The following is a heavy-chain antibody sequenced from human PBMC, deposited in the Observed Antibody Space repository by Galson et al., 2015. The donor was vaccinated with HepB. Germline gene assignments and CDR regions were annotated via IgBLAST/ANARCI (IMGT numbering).Heavy chain of an antibody. J-gene: IGHJ4*02. CDR2: INADNGNT. V-gene: IGHV1-3*01. Sequence: SVKVSCKASGYTFTGYAIHWVRQAPGQGLEWMGRINADNGNTKYSQKFQGRLTITRDTSASIAYMRLSSLRPEDTAVYYCARRRLVASRGFFDYWGQGTLVTVSS. CDR1: GYTFTGYA. D-gene: IGHD5-12*01. CDR3: ARRRLVASRGFFDY.